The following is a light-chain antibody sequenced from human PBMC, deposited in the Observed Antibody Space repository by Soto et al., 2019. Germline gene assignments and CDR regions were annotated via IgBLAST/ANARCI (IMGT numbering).Light chain of an antibody. Sequence: QFVLTQPPSASGTPGQRVTISCSGNNSNIGSNTVDWYQQLPGTAPKLLIYSNNQRPSGVPDRFSGSKSGTSASLAISGLQSEDEADYYCAAWDDSLNGFYVFGTGTKVTVL. CDR1: NSNIGSNT. V-gene: IGLV1-44*01. CDR2: SNN. J-gene: IGLJ1*01. CDR3: AAWDDSLNGFYV.